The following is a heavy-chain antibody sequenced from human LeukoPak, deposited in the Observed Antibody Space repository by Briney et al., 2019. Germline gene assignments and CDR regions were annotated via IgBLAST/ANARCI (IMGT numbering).Heavy chain of an antibody. CDR1: GGSISSSSYY. D-gene: IGHD2-15*01. CDR3: ARDQSGGRGLNAFDI. V-gene: IGHV4-39*07. J-gene: IGHJ3*02. Sequence: SETLSLTCTVSGGSISSSSYYWGWIRQPPGKGLEWIGSIYYSGSTYYNPSLRSRVTISLDTSKNQFSLKLNSVTAADTAVYYCARDQSGGRGLNAFDIWGQGTMVTVSS. CDR2: IYYSGST.